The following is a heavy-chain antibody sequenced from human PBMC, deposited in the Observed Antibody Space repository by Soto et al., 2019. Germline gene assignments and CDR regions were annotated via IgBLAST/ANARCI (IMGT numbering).Heavy chain of an antibody. CDR2: ISGSGGST. V-gene: IGHV3-23*01. CDR3: AKGRTKRITMIVVVANYFDY. Sequence: PGGSLRLSCAASGFTFSSYAMSWVRQAPGKGLEWVSAISGSGGSTYYADSVKGRFTIPRDNSKNTLYLQMNSLRAEDTAVYYCAKGRTKRITMIVVVANYFDYWGQGTLVTVSA. J-gene: IGHJ4*02. CDR1: GFTFSSYA. D-gene: IGHD3-22*01.